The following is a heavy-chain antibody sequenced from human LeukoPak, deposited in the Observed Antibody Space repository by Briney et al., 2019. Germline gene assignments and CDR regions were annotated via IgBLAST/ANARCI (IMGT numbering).Heavy chain of an antibody. J-gene: IGHJ4*02. CDR1: GGTFSSYA. V-gene: IGHV1-69*05. Sequence: GASVKVSCKASGGTFSSYAISWVRQAPGQGLEWMGGIIPIFGTANYAQKFQGRVTITTDESTSTAYMELSSLRSEDTAVYYCARLGYCSSTSCVIIDYWGQGTLVTVSP. CDR2: IIPIFGTA. CDR3: ARLGYCSSTSCVIIDY. D-gene: IGHD2-2*01.